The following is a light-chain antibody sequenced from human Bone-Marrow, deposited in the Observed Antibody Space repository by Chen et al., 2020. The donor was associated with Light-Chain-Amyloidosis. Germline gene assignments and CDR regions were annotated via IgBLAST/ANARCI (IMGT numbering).Light chain of an antibody. Sequence: QPVVTQEPSFSVSPGGTVTLTCGLSSGSVSTDYYPSWYQQTPGQAPRTLICNTDTRSSGVPDRLSGSILGNKAALTISGAQADDESDYYCGLYLGSGVWVFGGGTKLTVL. CDR3: GLYLGSGVWV. CDR2: NTD. CDR1: SGSVSTDYY. J-gene: IGLJ3*02. V-gene: IGLV8-61*01.